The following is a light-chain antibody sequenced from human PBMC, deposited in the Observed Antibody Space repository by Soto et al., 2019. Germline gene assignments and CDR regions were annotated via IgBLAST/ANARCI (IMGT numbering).Light chain of an antibody. J-gene: IGKJ1*01. CDR1: QSISSW. CDR2: KTS. Sequence: DIQLTQSPSTLSASVGDRVTITCRASQSISSWLAWYQQKPGKDPKFLIYKTSNLESGVPSRFSGSGSGTEFTLTISSLHPDDFATYYCQYYNNYCWTFGQGTKVEIK. V-gene: IGKV1-5*03. CDR3: QYYNNYCWT.